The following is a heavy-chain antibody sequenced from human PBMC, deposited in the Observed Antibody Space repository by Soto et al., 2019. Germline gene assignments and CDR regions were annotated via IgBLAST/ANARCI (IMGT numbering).Heavy chain of an antibody. CDR3: ARGSTSGIATRGYYYYYGLDV. CDR2: LNPSDGTI. J-gene: IGHJ6*02. V-gene: IGHV1-46*04. CDR1: GYSFTNYY. D-gene: IGHD6-6*01. Sequence: ASVKVSCKASGYSFTNYYVHWVRQAPGQGLEWMGILNPSDGTITYAQKLQGRVTMTRDTSTSTVYMELSSPRSEDTAVYFCARGSTSGIATRGYYYYYGLDVWGQGTTVTVSS.